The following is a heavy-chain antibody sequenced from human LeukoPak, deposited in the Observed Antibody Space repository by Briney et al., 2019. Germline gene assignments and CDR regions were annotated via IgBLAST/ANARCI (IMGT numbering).Heavy chain of an antibody. D-gene: IGHD2-2*01. CDR3: ASLQVVVPAATSHDAFDI. V-gene: IGHV3-33*01. CDR1: GFTFSSYG. J-gene: IGHJ3*02. CDR2: IWYDGSNK. Sequence: PGGSLRLSCAASGFTFSSYGMHWVRQAPGKGLEWVAVIWYDGSNKYYADSVKGRFTISRDNSKNTLYLQMNSLRAEDTAVYYCASLQVVVPAATSHDAFDIWGQGTMVTVSS.